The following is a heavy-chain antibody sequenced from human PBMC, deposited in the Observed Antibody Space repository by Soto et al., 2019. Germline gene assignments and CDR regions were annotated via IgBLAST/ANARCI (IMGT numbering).Heavy chain of an antibody. Sequence: SETLSLTCAVYGGSFSGYYWSWIRQPPGKGLEWIGEINHSGSTNYNPPLKSRVTISVDTSKNQFSLKLSSVTAADTAVYYCARGYGEIDYWGQGTLVTVSS. V-gene: IGHV4-34*01. CDR1: GGSFSGYY. D-gene: IGHD3-10*01. J-gene: IGHJ4*02. CDR2: INHSGST. CDR3: ARGYGEIDY.